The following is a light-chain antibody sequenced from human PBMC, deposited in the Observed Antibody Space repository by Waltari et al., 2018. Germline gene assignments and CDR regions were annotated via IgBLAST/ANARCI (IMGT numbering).Light chain of an antibody. CDR1: KLGNRY. CDR2: QDS. J-gene: IGLJ3*02. Sequence: SYELTQPPSVSVSPGQTASITCSGDKLGNRYACWYQQRPGQSPVLVIYQDSKWPPGIPERFSGSNSGHTATLTISGTQAMDEADYYCQAWDINTGVFGGGTKLTVL. V-gene: IGLV3-1*01. CDR3: QAWDINTGV.